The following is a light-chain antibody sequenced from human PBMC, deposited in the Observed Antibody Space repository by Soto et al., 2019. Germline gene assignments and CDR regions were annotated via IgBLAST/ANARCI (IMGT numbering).Light chain of an antibody. CDR3: GAWDSSLSAGKV. V-gene: IGLV1-51*02. J-gene: IGLJ3*02. CDR2: ENN. Sequence: QSVLTQPPSVSAAPGQKVTISCSGSSSNIGNNYVSWYQQLPGTAPTLLIYENNKRPSGIPDRFSGSKSGTSATLGITGGQTGDEADYYCGAWDSSLSAGKVFGGGTKLTVL. CDR1: SSNIGNNY.